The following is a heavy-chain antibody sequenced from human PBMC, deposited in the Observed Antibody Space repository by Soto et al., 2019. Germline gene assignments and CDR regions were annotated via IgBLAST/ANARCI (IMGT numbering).Heavy chain of an antibody. D-gene: IGHD2-8*01. J-gene: IGHJ4*02. CDR1: AFSLSTNGVG. CDR3: VHTVMVHTITGGHYFDY. CDR2: IYWNEDK. Sequence: SGPTLVNPTQTLTLTCTFSAFSLSTNGVGVGWIRQPPGKPLEWLAVIYWNEDKRYSRSLKSRLSITKDTSKNQVVLTMTTMDPVDTATYYCVHTVMVHTITGGHYFDYWGPGLMVTASS. V-gene: IGHV2-5*01.